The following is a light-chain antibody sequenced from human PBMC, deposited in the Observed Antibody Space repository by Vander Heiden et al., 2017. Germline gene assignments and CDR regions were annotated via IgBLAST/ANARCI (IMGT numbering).Light chain of an antibody. CDR3: QSYDTSLSGSV. CDR1: SSNLGANLD. Sequence: QSVLTQPPSLAGAPGQRVTISCTGSSSNLGANLDVKWYQLLPGTAPKLLIYANNSRPSGVPDRFSGSKSGTSASLAITGLQADDEADYYCQSYDTSLSGSVFGGGTKLTVL. J-gene: IGLJ3*02. V-gene: IGLV1-40*01. CDR2: ANN.